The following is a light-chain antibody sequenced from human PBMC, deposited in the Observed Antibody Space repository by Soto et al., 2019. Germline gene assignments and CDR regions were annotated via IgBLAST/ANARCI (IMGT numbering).Light chain of an antibody. CDR1: QSVSSN. CDR3: QKYNNWPRT. CDR2: GAS. Sequence: EIVMTHSPATLSVSPGERATLSCRASQSVSSNLAWYQQKPGQAPRLLIYGASTRATGIPARFSGSGSGTEFTLTISSLQSEEFAVYYCQKYNNWPRTFGQGTKLEIK. J-gene: IGKJ2*01. V-gene: IGKV3-15*01.